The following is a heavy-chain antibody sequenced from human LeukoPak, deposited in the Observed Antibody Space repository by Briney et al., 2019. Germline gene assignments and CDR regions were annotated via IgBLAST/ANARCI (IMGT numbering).Heavy chain of an antibody. J-gene: IGHJ4*02. V-gene: IGHV5-51*01. CDR1: GYSFTSYW. Sequence: ESLKISCKGSGYSFTSYWIGWVRQMPGQGLEWMGIIYPGDSYTNYSPSFQGHVTISADKSISTAYLRWGSLRASDTAMYYCARSSYYDSSGYSTSDYWGQGTLVTVSS. CDR2: IYPGDSYT. D-gene: IGHD3-22*01. CDR3: ARSSYYDSSGYSTSDY.